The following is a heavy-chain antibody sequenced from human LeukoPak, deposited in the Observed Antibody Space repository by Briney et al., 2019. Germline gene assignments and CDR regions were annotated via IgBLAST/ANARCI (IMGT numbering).Heavy chain of an antibody. J-gene: IGHJ6*03. CDR2: INHSGST. V-gene: IGHV4-34*01. Sequence: SETLSLTCAVYGGSFSGYYWSWIRQPPGKGLEWIGEINHSGSTNYNPSLKSRVTISVDTSKNQFSLKLSSVTAADTAVYYCARGALWGNYGGRNRVAYYYYYMDVWGKGTTVTVSS. CDR1: GGSFSGYY. D-gene: IGHD4-11*01. CDR3: ARGALWGNYGGRNRVAYYYYYMDV.